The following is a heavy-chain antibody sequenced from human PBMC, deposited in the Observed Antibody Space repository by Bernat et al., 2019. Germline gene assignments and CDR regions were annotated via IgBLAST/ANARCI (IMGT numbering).Heavy chain of an antibody. V-gene: IGHV3-30*18. CDR3: AKFREGFFYYYGMDV. Sequence: QVQLVESGGGVVQPGRSLRLSCAASGFTFSSYGMHWVRQAPGKGLEWVAVISYEGSNKYYADSVKGRFTISRDNSKNTLYLQMNSLRAEDTAVYYCAKFREGFFYYYGMDVWGQGTTVTVSS. D-gene: IGHD3-3*01. J-gene: IGHJ6*02. CDR1: GFTFSSYG. CDR2: ISYEGSNK.